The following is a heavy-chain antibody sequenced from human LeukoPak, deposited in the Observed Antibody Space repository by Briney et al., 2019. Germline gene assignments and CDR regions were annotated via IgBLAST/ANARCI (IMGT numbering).Heavy chain of an antibody. CDR2: IYPGDSDT. CDR3: ARQSVVFCGGDCYSYYFDY. Sequence: GESLKISCKGSGYSFTSNWIGWVRQMPGKGLEWVGIIYPGDSDTRYNPSFQGQVTISADKSISTANLQWSSLKASDTAMYYCARQSVVFCGGDCYSYYFDYWGQGTLLSVSS. V-gene: IGHV5-51*01. D-gene: IGHD2-21*02. J-gene: IGHJ4*02. CDR1: GYSFTSNW.